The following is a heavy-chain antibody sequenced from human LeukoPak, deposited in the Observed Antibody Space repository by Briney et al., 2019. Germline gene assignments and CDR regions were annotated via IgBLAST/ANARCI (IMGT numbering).Heavy chain of an antibody. Sequence: SVKASCKVSGYTLTELSMHWVRQAPGKGLEWMGGFDPEDGETIYAQKFQGRVTMTEDTSTDTAYMELSSLRSEDTAVYYCATDLIYGSGFRDYYYYYGMDVWGQGTTVTVSS. CDR3: ATDLIYGSGFRDYYYYYGMDV. CDR1: GYTLTELS. V-gene: IGHV1-24*01. J-gene: IGHJ6*02. D-gene: IGHD3-10*01. CDR2: FDPEDGET.